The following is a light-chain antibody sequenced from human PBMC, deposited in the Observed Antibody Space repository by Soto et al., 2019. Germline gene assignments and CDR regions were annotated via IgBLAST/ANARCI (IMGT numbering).Light chain of an antibody. V-gene: IGLV2-14*01. CDR3: SSYTTGSTYV. J-gene: IGLJ1*01. Sequence: QSVLTQPASVSWSPGQSITISCTGTSSDVCVYDFVSWYQQHPGKAPKYLIYEVNNRPSGVSNRFSGSKSGNTASLTISGLQAEDEADYYCSSYTTGSTYVFGTGTKLTVL. CDR1: SSDVCVYDF. CDR2: EVN.